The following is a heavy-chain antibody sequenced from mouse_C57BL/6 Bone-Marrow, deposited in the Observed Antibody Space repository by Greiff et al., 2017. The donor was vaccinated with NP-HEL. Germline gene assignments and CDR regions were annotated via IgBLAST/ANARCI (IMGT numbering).Heavy chain of an antibody. CDR2: IYPRSGNT. Sequence: VQLQQSGAELARPGASVKLSCKASGYTFTSYGISWVKQRPGQGLEWIGEIYPRSGNTYYNEKFKGKATLTADKSSSTAYMELRSLTSEDSAVYFCARWGLRRNDWYFDVWGTGTTVTVSS. CDR1: GYTFTSYG. D-gene: IGHD2-2*01. V-gene: IGHV1-81*01. CDR3: ARWGLRRNDWYFDV. J-gene: IGHJ1*03.